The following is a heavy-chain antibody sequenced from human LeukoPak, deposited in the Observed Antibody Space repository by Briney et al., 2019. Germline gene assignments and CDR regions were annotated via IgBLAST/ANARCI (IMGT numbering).Heavy chain of an antibody. D-gene: IGHD3-22*01. V-gene: IGHV1-18*01. CDR1: GYTFTSYG. Sequence: ASVKVSCKASGYTFTSYGISWVRQAPGQGLEWMGWISAYNGNTNYAQKLQGRVTMTTDTSTSTAYMELRSLRSDDTAVYYCAREVLGYYDSSGYYAAKKTLDPWDQGTLVTVSS. CDR3: AREVLGYYDSSGYYAAKKTLDP. CDR2: ISAYNGNT. J-gene: IGHJ5*02.